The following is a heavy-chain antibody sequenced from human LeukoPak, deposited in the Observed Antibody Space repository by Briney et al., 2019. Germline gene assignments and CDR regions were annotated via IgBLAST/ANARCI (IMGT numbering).Heavy chain of an antibody. CDR3: ARDSDYGGNSMHFQH. Sequence: GASVKVSCKASGGTFSSYAISWVRQAPGQGLEWMGRIIPILGIANYAQKFQGRVTITADKSTSTAYMELSSLRSEDTAVYYCARDSDYGGNSMHFQHWGQGTLVTVSS. CDR1: GGTFSSYA. D-gene: IGHD4-23*01. J-gene: IGHJ1*01. CDR2: IIPILGIA. V-gene: IGHV1-69*04.